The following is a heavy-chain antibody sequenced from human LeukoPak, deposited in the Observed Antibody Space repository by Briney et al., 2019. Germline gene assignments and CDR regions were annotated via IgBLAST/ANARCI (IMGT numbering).Heavy chain of an antibody. CDR1: GGSLSRGSYY. D-gene: IGHD6-19*01. V-gene: IGHV4-39*01. Sequence: SETLSLTSTVAGGSLSRGSYYWDWIRQPPGKEKEWSASIYYSGRPYYNPSRKSRVTISVDTSKNQFSLERSSVTAADAAVYYCARHPTGRGGGLYFFDYWGQGTPVTVSS. CDR3: ARHPTGRGGGLYFFDY. J-gene: IGHJ4*02. CDR2: IYYSGRP.